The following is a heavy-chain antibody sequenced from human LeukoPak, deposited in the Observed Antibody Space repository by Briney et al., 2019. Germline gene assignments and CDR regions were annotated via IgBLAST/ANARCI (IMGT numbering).Heavy chain of an antibody. J-gene: IGHJ4*02. D-gene: IGHD2-8*02. Sequence: GGSPRLSCAASGFTFSTYTMHWVRQAPGKGLEWVAVISYDGSKKYYVDSVKGRLSISRDNSKNTLYLQMNSLRAEDTAVYYCARGLFTGGTYFGYWGQGTLVSVSS. V-gene: IGHV3-30-3*01. CDR2: ISYDGSKK. CDR3: ARGLFTGGTYFGY. CDR1: GFTFSTYT.